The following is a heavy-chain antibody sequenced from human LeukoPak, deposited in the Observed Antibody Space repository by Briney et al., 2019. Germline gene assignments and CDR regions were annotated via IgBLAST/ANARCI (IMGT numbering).Heavy chain of an antibody. CDR2: ISRESDGSGT. V-gene: IGHV3-74*01. CDR3: AKDTVASSFDH. Sequence: GGSLRLSCAGSGFTLSSDWVHWVRHVPGKGLVWVARISRESDGSGTNYADSVKGRFSISRDRATNTVHLQMNSLRAEDAAVYYCAKDTVASSFDHWGQGTLVTVSS. J-gene: IGHJ4*02. CDR1: GFTLSSDW. D-gene: IGHD5-12*01.